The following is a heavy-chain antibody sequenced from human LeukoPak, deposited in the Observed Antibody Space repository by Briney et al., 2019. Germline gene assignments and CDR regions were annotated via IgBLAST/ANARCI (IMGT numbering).Heavy chain of an antibody. Sequence: GGSLRLSCAAPGFTFTNYWMHWVRQAPGEGLVWVSRVLSDGSRITYADSVKGRFTISRDNAKKTLYLEMDSLRAEDTAVYYCAELGIMIGGVWGKGTTVTISS. V-gene: IGHV3-74*01. D-gene: IGHD3-16*01. CDR1: GFTFTNYW. CDR2: VLSDGSRI. J-gene: IGHJ6*04. CDR3: AELGIMIGGV.